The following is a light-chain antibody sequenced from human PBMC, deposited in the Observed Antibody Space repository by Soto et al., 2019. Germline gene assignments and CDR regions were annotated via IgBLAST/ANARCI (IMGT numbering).Light chain of an antibody. CDR2: KAS. Sequence: TLSSSIKDRVTITCRASESISSWLAWYQQKPGKDPKLMIYKASSLESGVPSRFSGSGSGTEFTLTICSLQPDDCAPYYSQHYANYPIPFGGRSKV. V-gene: IGKV1-5*03. CDR1: ESISSW. CDR3: QHYANYPIP. J-gene: IGKJ4*01.